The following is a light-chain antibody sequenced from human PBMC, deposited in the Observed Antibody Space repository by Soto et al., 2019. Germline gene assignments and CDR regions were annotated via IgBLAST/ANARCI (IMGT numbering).Light chain of an antibody. J-gene: IGKJ5*01. V-gene: IGKV1-39*01. CDR3: QQIYNTPLA. CDR2: AAS. CDR1: QSISSY. Sequence: DTQMTQSPLFLSASVGDRVTITCRASQSISSYVNWYQHKPGKAPKLLIYAASGLQSGVPSRFSGSGSGTDFTLTISSLQPEDFATYYCQQIYNTPLAFGQGTRLEIK.